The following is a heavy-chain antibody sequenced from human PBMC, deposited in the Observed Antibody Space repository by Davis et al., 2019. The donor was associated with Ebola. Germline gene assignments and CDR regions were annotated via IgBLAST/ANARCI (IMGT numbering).Heavy chain of an antibody. J-gene: IGHJ6*02. CDR2: MNPNSENT. CDR3: ARRGYFDWLTRWHYYGMDV. Sequence: AASVKVSCKASGYTLTTYDIHWVRQATGQGLEWMGWMNPNSENTGYAQKFQGRVTMTRSTSISTAYMELSGLRSEDTAVYYCARRGYFDWLTRWHYYGMDVWGQGTTVTVSS. V-gene: IGHV1-8*01. D-gene: IGHD3-9*01. CDR1: GYTLTTYD.